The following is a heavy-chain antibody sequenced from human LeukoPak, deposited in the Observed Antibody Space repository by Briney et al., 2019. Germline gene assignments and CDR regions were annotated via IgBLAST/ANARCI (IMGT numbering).Heavy chain of an antibody. CDR2: IYTSGST. V-gene: IGHV4-4*07. CDR3: ARDGLGYCSSTSCSRNNWFDP. D-gene: IGHD2-2*01. J-gene: IGHJ5*02. CDR1: GGSISSYY. Sequence: SETLSLTCTVSGGSISSYYWSWIRQPAGKGLEWIGRIYTSGSTNYNPSLKSRVTISVDTSKNQFSLKLSSVTAADTAVYYCARDGLGYCSSTSCSRNNWFDPWGQGTLVTVSS.